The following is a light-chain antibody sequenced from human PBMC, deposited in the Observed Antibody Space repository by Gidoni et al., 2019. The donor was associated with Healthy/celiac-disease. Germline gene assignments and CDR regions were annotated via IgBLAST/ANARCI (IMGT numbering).Light chain of an antibody. CDR3: QQYNSYSSS. Sequence: IQMTQPPSTLSASVGDRVTITCRASQSISSWLAWYQQKPGKAPKLLIYKASSLESGVPSRFSGSGSGTEFTLTISSLQPDDFATYYCQQYNSYSSSFGQGTKLEIK. CDR2: KAS. J-gene: IGKJ2*04. CDR1: QSISSW. V-gene: IGKV1-5*03.